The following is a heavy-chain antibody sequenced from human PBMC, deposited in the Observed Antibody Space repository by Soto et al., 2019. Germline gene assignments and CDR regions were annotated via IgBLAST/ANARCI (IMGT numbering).Heavy chain of an antibody. Sequence: SETLSLTCTVSGGPISSGGYYWSWIRQHPGKGLEWIGYIYYSGSTYYNPSLKSRVTISVDTSKNQFSLKLSSVTAADTAVYYCARGSTNYADVWGQGTTVTVSS. CDR3: ARGSTNYADV. D-gene: IGHD1-1*01. CDR1: GGPISSGGYY. V-gene: IGHV4-31*03. J-gene: IGHJ6*02. CDR2: IYYSGST.